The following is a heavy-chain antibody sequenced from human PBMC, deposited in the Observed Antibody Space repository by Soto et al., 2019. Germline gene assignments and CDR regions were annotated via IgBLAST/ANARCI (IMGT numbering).Heavy chain of an antibody. V-gene: IGHV3-9*01. J-gene: IGHJ6*03. CDR2: ISWNSGSI. Sequence: GGSLRLSCAASGFTFDDYAMHWVRQAPGKGLEWVSGISWNSGSIGYADSVKGRFTISRDNAKNSLYLQMNSLRAEDTALYYCAKDYTSRETYLVVPAAMLGTDHYYMDVWGKGTTVTVSS. D-gene: IGHD2-2*01. CDR3: AKDYTSRETYLVVPAAMLGTDHYYMDV. CDR1: GFTFDDYA.